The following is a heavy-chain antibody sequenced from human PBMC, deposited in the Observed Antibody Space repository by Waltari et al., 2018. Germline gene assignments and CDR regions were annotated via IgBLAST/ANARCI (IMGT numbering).Heavy chain of an antibody. CDR3: AKDEGARLAPTFGMDA. D-gene: IGHD6-6*01. CDR1: GFPFRTYT. V-gene: IGHV3-23*01. CDR2: MTASGLM. J-gene: IGHJ6*02. Sequence: EMQLLESGGTLVQPGQSLSLSCAASGFPFRTYTMNWGRQAPGKGLEWVAVMTASGLMHYGDSVKGRVIISRDNSKNTLYLEMYRLRVEDTARYYCAKDEGARLAPTFGMDAWGQGTTVIVS.